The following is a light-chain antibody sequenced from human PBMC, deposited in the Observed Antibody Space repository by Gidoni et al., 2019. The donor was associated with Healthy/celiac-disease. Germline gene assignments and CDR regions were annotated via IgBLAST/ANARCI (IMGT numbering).Light chain of an antibody. V-gene: IGKV3-11*01. J-gene: IGKJ1*01. Sequence: EIVLTQSPATLSLSPGERATLSCRASQSVSSYLAGYQQKPGQAPRLLIYDASNRATGSPARFSGSGSGTDFTLTISSLEPEDFAVYYCQQRSNWPWTFGQGTKVEIK. CDR3: QQRSNWPWT. CDR1: QSVSSY. CDR2: DAS.